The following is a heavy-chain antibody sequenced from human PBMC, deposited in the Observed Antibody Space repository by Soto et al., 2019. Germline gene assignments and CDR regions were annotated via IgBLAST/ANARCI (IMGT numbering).Heavy chain of an antibody. D-gene: IGHD4-17*01. CDR3: ARLTYYGDYWYFDL. Sequence: PSETLSLTCTVSGGSISSYYWSWIRQPPGKGLEWIGYIYYSGSTNYNPSLESRVTISVDTSKNQFSLKLSSVTATDTAVYYCARLTYYGDYWYFDLWGRGTLVTVSS. V-gene: IGHV4-59*08. J-gene: IGHJ2*01. CDR1: GGSISSYY. CDR2: IYYSGST.